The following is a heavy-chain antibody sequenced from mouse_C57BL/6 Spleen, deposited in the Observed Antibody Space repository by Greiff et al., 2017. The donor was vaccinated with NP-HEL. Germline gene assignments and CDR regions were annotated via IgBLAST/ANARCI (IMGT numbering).Heavy chain of an antibody. V-gene: IGHV5-9-1*02. Sequence: EVQWVESGEGLVKPGGSLKLSCAASGFTFSSYAMSWVRQTPEKRLEWVAYISSGGDYIYYADTVKGRFTISRDNARNTLYLQMSSLKSEDTAMYYCTRDEGYSNYDYWGQGTTLTVSS. CDR3: TRDEGYSNYDY. J-gene: IGHJ2*01. D-gene: IGHD2-5*01. CDR2: ISSGGDYI. CDR1: GFTFSSYA.